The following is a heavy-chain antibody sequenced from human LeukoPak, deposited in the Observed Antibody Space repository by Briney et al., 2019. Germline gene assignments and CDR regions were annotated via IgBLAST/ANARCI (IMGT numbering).Heavy chain of an antibody. V-gene: IGHV4-59*08. J-gene: IGHJ4*02. D-gene: IGHD3-10*01. CDR2: IYFSGNT. CDR1: GGSISGYY. Sequence: SDTLSLTCNVSGGSISGYYWSWIRQPPGKGLEWIGFIYFSGNTNYHPSLESRVPLSVNTSKNQFYLRRTSVTAADTAVYYCARHFPPYSSGSYYFDYWGQGTQVTGSS. CDR3: ARHFPPYSSGSYYFDY.